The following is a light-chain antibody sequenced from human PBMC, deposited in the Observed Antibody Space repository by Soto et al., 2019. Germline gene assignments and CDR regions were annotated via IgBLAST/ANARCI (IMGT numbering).Light chain of an antibody. CDR3: AAWDDGLSARV. CDR1: SSNIGSSY. Sequence: QSVLTQPPSASGTPGQRVTISCSGSSSNIGSSYVHWYQQLPGTAPKLLIYRNNQRPSGVPDRFSGSKSGTSASLAISGLRSEDEADYYCAAWDDGLSARVFGGGTQLTVL. J-gene: IGLJ3*02. V-gene: IGLV1-47*01. CDR2: RNN.